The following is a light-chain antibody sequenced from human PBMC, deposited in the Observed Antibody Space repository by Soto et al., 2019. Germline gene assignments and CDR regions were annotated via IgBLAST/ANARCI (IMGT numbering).Light chain of an antibody. CDR3: CSYAGSSTYV. CDR2: EVS. J-gene: IGLJ1*01. CDR1: SSVVGSYNL. V-gene: IGLV2-23*02. Sequence: QSVLTQPASVSGSPGQSITISCTGTSSVVGSYNLVSWYQQHPGKAPKLMIYEVSKRPSEVSNRFSGSKSGNTASLTISGLPAEDEADYYCCSYAGSSTYVFGTGTKVTVL.